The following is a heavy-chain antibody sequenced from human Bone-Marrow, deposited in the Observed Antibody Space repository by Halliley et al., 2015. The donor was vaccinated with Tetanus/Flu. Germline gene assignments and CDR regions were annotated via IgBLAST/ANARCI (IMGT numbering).Heavy chain of an antibody. CDR3: ARDPYLLSGTFET. CDR2: IYSGGST. D-gene: IGHD3-10*01. J-gene: IGHJ4*02. V-gene: IGHV3-53*01. Sequence: LEWVSSIYSGGSTYYADSVKGRFTISRDNSKNALYLQMNSLRAEDTAVYYCARDPYLLSGTFETRGQGTLVTVSS.